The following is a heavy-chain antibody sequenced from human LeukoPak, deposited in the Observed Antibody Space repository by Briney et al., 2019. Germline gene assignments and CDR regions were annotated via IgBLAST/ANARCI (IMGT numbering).Heavy chain of an antibody. D-gene: IGHD3-16*01. CDR3: ARGGGLDV. CDR1: GFPFSSYG. J-gene: IGHJ6*02. V-gene: IGHV3-33*03. CDR2: LVYDERN. Sequence: PGGSLRLSCAASGFPFSSYGMHWVRQAPGKGLEWVARLVYDERNDYANSVKGRFTISRDNAKNSLYPQMSNLRAEDTAVYFCARGGGLDVWGQGATVTVSS.